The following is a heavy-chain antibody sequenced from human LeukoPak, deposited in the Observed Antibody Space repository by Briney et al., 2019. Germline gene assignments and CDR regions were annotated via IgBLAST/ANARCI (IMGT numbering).Heavy chain of an antibody. Sequence: SETLSLTCTVSGYSISSGYYWGWIRQPPGKGLEWIGSFYHTESSHYNPSLKSRVTISVDTSKNQFSLKLSSVTAADTAVYYCASTLTDYGDYGGYYFDYWGQGTLVTVSS. J-gene: IGHJ4*02. CDR3: ASTLTDYGDYGGYYFDY. V-gene: IGHV4-38-2*02. CDR2: FYHTESS. CDR1: GYSISSGYY. D-gene: IGHD4-17*01.